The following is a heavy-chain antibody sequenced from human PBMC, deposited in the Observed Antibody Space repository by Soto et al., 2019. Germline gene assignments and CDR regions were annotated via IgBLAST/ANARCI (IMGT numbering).Heavy chain of an antibody. D-gene: IGHD6-6*01. V-gene: IGHV3-23*01. CDR2: ISGSGGST. CDR3: AKEMQQLVPYYYYYMDV. CDR1: GFTFSSYA. J-gene: IGHJ6*03. Sequence: GGSLRLSWAASGFTFSSYAMSLVRQAPGKGLEWVSAISGSGGSTYYADSVKGRFTISRDNSKNTLYLQMNSLRAEDTAVYYCAKEMQQLVPYYYYYMDVWGKGTTVTVSS.